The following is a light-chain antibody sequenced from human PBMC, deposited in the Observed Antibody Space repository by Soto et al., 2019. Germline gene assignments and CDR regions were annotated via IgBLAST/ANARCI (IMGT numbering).Light chain of an antibody. CDR3: QHYGNSPT. J-gene: IGKJ1*01. Sequence: EIVLTQSPGTLSLSPGDGATLSCRASQSVSSGYLAWYQQQPGQAPRLLIYGASRRAGGIPDRFSGSGCGQDFTLSISRLEPEDFAVYWCQHYGNSPTFGQGTRVQIK. CDR1: QSVSSGY. CDR2: GAS. V-gene: IGKV3-20*01.